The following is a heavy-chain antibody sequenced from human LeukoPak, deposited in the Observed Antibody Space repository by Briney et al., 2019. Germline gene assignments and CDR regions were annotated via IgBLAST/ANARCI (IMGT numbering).Heavy chain of an antibody. CDR3: AREESGYSRGQGYYYYMDV. Sequence: SVKVSCKASGGTFSSYAISRVRQAPGQGLEWMGRIIPIFGTANYAQKFQGRVTITTDESTSTAYMELSSLRSEDTAVYYCAREESGYSRGQGYYYYMDVWGKGTTVTVSS. J-gene: IGHJ6*03. CDR2: IIPIFGTA. CDR1: GGTFSSYA. V-gene: IGHV1-69*05. D-gene: IGHD6-19*01.